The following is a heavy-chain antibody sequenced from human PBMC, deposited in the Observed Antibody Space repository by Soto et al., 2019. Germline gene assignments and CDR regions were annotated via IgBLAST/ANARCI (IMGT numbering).Heavy chain of an antibody. D-gene: IGHD3-22*01. V-gene: IGHV1-18*04. J-gene: IGHJ3*02. CDR3: ARDREYYDSSGYPDAFDI. CDR1: GYTFTSYG. Sequence: ASVKVSCKASGYTFTSYGISWVRQAPGQGLEWMGWISAYNGNTNYAQKLQGRVTMTTDTSTSTAYMELRSLRSDDTAVYHCARDREYYDSSGYPDAFDIWGQGTMVTVSS. CDR2: ISAYNGNT.